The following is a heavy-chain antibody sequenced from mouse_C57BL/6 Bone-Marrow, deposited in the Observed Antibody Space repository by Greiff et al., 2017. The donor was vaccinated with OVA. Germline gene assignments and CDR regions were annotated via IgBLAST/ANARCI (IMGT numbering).Heavy chain of an antibody. CDR1: GYTFTSYW. J-gene: IGHJ3*01. Sequence: QVQLQQPGAELVKPGASVKMSCKASGYTFTSYWITWVKQRPGQGLEWIGDIYPGSGSTNYNEKFKSKATLTVDTSSSTAYMQLSSLTSEDSAVDYCARSGWVLPPSWCAYWGQGTLVTVSA. CDR3: ARSGWVLPPSWCAY. V-gene: IGHV1-55*01. D-gene: IGHD2-3*01. CDR2: IYPGSGST.